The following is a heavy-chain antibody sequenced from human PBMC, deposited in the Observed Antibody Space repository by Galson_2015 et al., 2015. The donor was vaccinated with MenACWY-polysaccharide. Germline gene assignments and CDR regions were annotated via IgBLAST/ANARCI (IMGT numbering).Heavy chain of an antibody. D-gene: IGHD5-24*01. CDR3: ARVTPDGYSDY. V-gene: IGHV4-59*01. CDR2: IFYIGTT. Sequence: LSLTCTVSSGSITDYYWSWIRQSPGRGLEWIGYIFYIGTTKYNPSLKSRITISVDTSKNQFSLKMSSVTAADTAVYYCARVTPDGYSDYWGQGTLVTVSS. CDR1: SGSITDYY. J-gene: IGHJ4*02.